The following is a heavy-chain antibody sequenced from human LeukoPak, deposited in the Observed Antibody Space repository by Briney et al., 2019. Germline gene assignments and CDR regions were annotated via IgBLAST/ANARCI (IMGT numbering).Heavy chain of an antibody. V-gene: IGHV3-11*05. CDR2: ISSSSSYT. Sequence: PGGSLRLSCEASGFTFSDYYMSWIRQAPGKGLEWVSYISSSSSYTNYADSVKGRLTISRDNAKNSLYLQMNSLRAEDTAVYYCARASVRIAAAGLVDYWGQGSLVTVSS. CDR3: ARASVRIAAAGLVDY. D-gene: IGHD6-13*01. J-gene: IGHJ4*02. CDR1: GFTFSDYY.